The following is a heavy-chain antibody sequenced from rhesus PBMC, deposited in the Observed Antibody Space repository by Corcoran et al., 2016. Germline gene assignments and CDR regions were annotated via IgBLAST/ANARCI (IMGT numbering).Heavy chain of an antibody. J-gene: IGHJ4*01. CDR1: GCTFSNYW. CDR2: IKKKADGGTA. CDR3: TQTVTTPGY. Sequence: EVQLVESGGGLVQPGGSLSLSCAASGCTFSNYWMNWVRQAPGKGLEWVGFIKKKADGGTAAYAESVKGRFTISRDDSKNTLYLQMNSLKTEDTAVYYCTQTVTTPGYWGQGVLVTVSS. D-gene: IGHD4-23*01. V-gene: IGHV3-16*01.